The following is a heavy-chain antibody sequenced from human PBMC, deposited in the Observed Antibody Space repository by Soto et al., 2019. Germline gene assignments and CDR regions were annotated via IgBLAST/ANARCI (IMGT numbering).Heavy chain of an antibody. CDR1: GGSISSYY. D-gene: IGHD3-22*01. V-gene: IGHV4-59*01. CDR3: ASLDQYYYDSSGYYS. CDR2: IYYSGST. Sequence: PSETLSLTCTVSGGSISSYYWSWIRQPPGKGLEWIGYIYYSGSTNYNPSLKSRVTISVDTSKNQFSLKLSSVTAADTAVYYCASLDQYYYDSSGYYSWGQGTLVTVSS. J-gene: IGHJ4*02.